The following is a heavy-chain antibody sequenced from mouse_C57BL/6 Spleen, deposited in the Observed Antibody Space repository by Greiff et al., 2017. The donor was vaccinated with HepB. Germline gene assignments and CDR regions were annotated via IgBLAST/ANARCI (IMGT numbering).Heavy chain of an antibody. V-gene: IGHV1-69*01. CDR3: ARDERDSFDY. J-gene: IGHJ2*01. CDR2: MDPSDSYT. Sequence: QVQLQQPGAELVMPGASVKLSCKASGYTFTSYWMHWVKQRPGQGLEWIGEMDPSDSYTNYNQKFKGKSTLTVDKSSSTAYMQLSSLTSEDSAVYSCARDERDSFDYWGQGTTLTVSS. CDR1: GYTFTSYW.